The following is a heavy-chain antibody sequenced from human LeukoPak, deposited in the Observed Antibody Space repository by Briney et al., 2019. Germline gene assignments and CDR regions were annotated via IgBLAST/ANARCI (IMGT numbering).Heavy chain of an antibody. D-gene: IGHD6-13*01. V-gene: IGHV3-13*01. CDR3: ARDWGSSSWLHRPNDAFDI. CDR2: IGTAGDT. J-gene: IGHJ3*02. CDR1: GFTFSDYD. Sequence: GGSLRLSCAASGFTFSDYDMHWVRQATGKGLEWVSAIGTAGDTYYTGSVKGRFTISRENAKNSLYLQMNSLRAEDTAVYYCARDWGSSSWLHRPNDAFDIWGQGTMVTVSS.